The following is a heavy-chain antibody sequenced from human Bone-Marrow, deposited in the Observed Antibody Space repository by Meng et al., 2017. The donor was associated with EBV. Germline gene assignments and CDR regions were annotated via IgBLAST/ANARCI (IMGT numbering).Heavy chain of an antibody. CDR2: INHSGST. D-gene: IGHD3-22*01. Sequence: QVQLQQWGAGLLKPSXXXXLXXXVYXGSFSGYYWSWIRQPPGKGREWIGEINHSGSTNYNPSLKSRVTISVDTSKNQFSLKLSSVTAADTAVYYCARGPDYYDSSGYYRGVDYWGQGTLVTVSS. CDR1: XGSFSGYY. CDR3: ARGPDYYDSSGYYRGVDY. J-gene: IGHJ4*02. V-gene: IGHV4-34*01.